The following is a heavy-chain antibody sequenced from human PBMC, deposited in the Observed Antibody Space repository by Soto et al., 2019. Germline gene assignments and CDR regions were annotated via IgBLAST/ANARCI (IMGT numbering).Heavy chain of an antibody. CDR1: GYSISSGYY. V-gene: IGHV4-38-2*01. D-gene: IGHD6-13*01. J-gene: IGHJ5*02. CDR3: ASSIAAAGTEGYNWFDP. CDR2: IYHSGST. Sequence: WETLSLTGAVSGYSISSGYYWGWIRQPPGKGLEWIGSIYHSGSTYYNPSLKSRVTISVDTSKNQFSLKLSSVTAADTAVYYCASSIAAAGTEGYNWFDPWGQGTLVTVSS.